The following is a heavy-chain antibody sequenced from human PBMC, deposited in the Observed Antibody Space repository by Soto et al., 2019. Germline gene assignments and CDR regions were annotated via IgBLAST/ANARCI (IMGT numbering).Heavy chain of an antibody. CDR3: ARTGGRYSRAYFDY. J-gene: IGHJ4*02. D-gene: IGHD6-19*01. Sequence: PGGSLRLSCAASGFTFSSYSMNWVRQAPGKGLEWVSSITSSSSYIYYADSVKGRFTISRDNAENSLYLQMNSLRAEGTAVYYCARTGGRYSRAYFDYWGQGTLVTVSS. V-gene: IGHV3-21*01. CDR1: GFTFSSYS. CDR2: ITSSSSYI.